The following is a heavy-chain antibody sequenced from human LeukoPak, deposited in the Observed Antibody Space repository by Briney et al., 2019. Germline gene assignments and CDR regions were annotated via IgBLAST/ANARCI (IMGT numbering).Heavy chain of an antibody. CDR2: INSDGSST. V-gene: IGHV3-74*01. J-gene: IGHJ4*02. CDR3: ATRPGYRAFDY. CDR1: GFTFSSYW. D-gene: IGHD1-1*01. Sequence: GGSLRLSCAASGFTFSSYWMHWVRQAPGKGLVWVSRINSDGSSTIYADSVKGRFTISRDNSKNTLYLQMNSLRLEDTAVYYCATRPGYRAFDYWGQGTLVTVSS.